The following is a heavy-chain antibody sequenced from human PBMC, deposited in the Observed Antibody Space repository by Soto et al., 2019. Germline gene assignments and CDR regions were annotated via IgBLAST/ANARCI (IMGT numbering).Heavy chain of an antibody. CDR1: GYTFTGYY. J-gene: IGHJ6*02. Sequence: GASVKVSCKASGYTFTGYYMHWVRQAPGQGLEWMGWINPNSGGTNYAQKFQGWVTMTRDTSISTAYMELSRLRSDDTAVYYCAGETCSGGSCYSRDYGMDVWGQGTTVTVSS. CDR3: AGETCSGGSCYSRDYGMDV. V-gene: IGHV1-2*04. D-gene: IGHD2-15*01. CDR2: INPNSGGT.